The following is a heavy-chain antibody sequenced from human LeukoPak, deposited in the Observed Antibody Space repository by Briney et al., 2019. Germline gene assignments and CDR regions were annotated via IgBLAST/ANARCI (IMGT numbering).Heavy chain of an antibody. CDR2: INPNSGGT. CDR3: AVSKDSSSSLEDAFDI. J-gene: IGHJ3*02. D-gene: IGHD6-6*01. V-gene: IGHV1-2*04. Sequence: ASVKVSCKASGYTFTGYYMHWVRQTPGQGLEWMGRINPNSGGTNYAQKFQGWVTMTRDTSISTAYMELSRLRSDDTAVYYCAVSKDSSSSLEDAFDIWGQGTMVTVSS. CDR1: GYTFTGYY.